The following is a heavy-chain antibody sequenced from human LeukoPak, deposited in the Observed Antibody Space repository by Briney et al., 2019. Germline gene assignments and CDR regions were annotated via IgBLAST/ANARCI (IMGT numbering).Heavy chain of an antibody. CDR1: GFTFSSYS. CDR3: AKAHDYGDYAGFDY. V-gene: IGHV3-21*04. CDR2: ISSRSSYI. D-gene: IGHD4-17*01. J-gene: IGHJ4*02. Sequence: PGGSRRLSCAASGFTFSSYSMNWVRQAPGKGLEWVSSISSRSSYIYHADSVKGRFTISRDNAKNSLYLQMNSLRAEDTALYYCAKAHDYGDYAGFDYWGQGTLVSVSS.